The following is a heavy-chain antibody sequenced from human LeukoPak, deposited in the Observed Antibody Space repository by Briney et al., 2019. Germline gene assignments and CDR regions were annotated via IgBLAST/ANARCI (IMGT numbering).Heavy chain of an antibody. Sequence: SETLSLTCTVSGGSINNYYWSWIRQPPGKGLEWIGYIYDSGNTKYNPSLKSRVTISVDTSKNQFSLKLSSVTTTDTAMYYCARAGRGYDILTGYYMGGVDYWGQGTLVTVSS. CDR1: GGSINNYY. CDR3: ARAGRGYDILTGYYMGGVDY. CDR2: IYDSGNT. V-gene: IGHV4-59*01. D-gene: IGHD3-9*01. J-gene: IGHJ4*02.